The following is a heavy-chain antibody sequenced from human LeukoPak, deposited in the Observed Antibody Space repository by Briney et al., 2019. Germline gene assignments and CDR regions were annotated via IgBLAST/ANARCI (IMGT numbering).Heavy chain of an antibody. CDR1: GGTFSSYA. Sequence: ASVKVSCKASGGTFSSYAISWVRQAPGQGLGWMGGIIPIFGTANYAQKFQGRVTITADESTSTAYMELSSLRSEDTAVYYCATAPKDIVVVPAAVNEYYGMDVWGKGTTVTVSS. CDR3: ATAPKDIVVVPAAVNEYYGMDV. V-gene: IGHV1-69*13. J-gene: IGHJ6*04. D-gene: IGHD2-2*01. CDR2: IIPIFGTA.